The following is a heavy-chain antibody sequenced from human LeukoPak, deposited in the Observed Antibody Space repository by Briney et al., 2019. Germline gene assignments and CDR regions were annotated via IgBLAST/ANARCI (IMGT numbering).Heavy chain of an antibody. Sequence: SETLSLTCTVSGDSISSYYWSWIRQPPGKGLEWIGYIYYSGSTNYNPSLKSRVTISLDTSKNQVALNLSSVTAADTAVYYCARPAERGYSYGLDFWGPGTMVTVSS. J-gene: IGHJ3*01. CDR2: IYYSGST. D-gene: IGHD5-18*01. V-gene: IGHV4-59*01. CDR3: ARPAERGYSYGLDF. CDR1: GDSISSYY.